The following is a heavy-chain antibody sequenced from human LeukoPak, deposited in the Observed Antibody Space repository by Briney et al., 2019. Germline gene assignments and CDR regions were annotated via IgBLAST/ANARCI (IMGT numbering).Heavy chain of an antibody. CDR1: GGSISNYV. D-gene: IGHD4-17*01. Sequence: SETLSLTCTVSGGSISNYVWSWIRQPPGKGLEWIGYINDSGNTKYNPSLESRVTISVDTSKNQFSLNLYSVTAADTAVYYCARGAPGYGDYGYWGQGTLVTVSS. CDR3: ARGAPGYGDYGY. CDR2: INDSGNT. J-gene: IGHJ4*02. V-gene: IGHV4-59*01.